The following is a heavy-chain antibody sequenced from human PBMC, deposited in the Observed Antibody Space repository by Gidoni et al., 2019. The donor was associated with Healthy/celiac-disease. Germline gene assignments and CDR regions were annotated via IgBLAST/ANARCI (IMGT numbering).Heavy chain of an antibody. CDR2: ISWNSGSI. CDR1: GFTFVDYA. V-gene: IGHV3-9*01. CDR3: AKGRAGIGKYAFDI. Sequence: EVQLVESGGGLVQPGRSLRLSCAASGFTFVDYAMHWVRQAPGKGLVWVSGISWNSGSIGYADSVKGRFTISRDNAKNSLYLQMNSLRAEDTALYYCAKGRAGIGKYAFDIWGQGTMVTVSS. J-gene: IGHJ3*02. D-gene: IGHD6-19*01.